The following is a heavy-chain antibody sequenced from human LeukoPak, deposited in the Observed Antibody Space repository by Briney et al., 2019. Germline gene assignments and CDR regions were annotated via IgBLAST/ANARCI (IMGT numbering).Heavy chain of an antibody. V-gene: IGHV3-48*04. D-gene: IGHD3-10*02. CDR1: GFTFSSYW. CDR3: AELGITMIGGV. CDR2: ISSSGSTI. Sequence: PGGSLRLSCAASGFTFSSYWMYWVRQAPGKGLEWVSYISSSGSTIYYADSVKGRFTISRGNAKNSLYLQMNSLRAEDTAVYYCAELGITMIGGVWGKGTTVTISS. J-gene: IGHJ6*04.